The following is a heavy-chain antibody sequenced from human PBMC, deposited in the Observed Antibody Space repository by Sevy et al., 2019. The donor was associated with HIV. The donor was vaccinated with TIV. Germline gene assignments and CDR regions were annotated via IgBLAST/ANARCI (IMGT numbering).Heavy chain of an antibody. V-gene: IGHV4-59*01. CDR1: GCSISSYY. CDR3: AGAYDSSGYYVRDDAFDI. J-gene: IGHJ3*02. CDR2: IYYSGST. D-gene: IGHD3-22*01. Sequence: SETLSLTCTVSGCSISSYYWSWIRQPPGKGLEWIGYIYYSGSTNYNPSLKSRVTISVDTSKNQFSLKLSSVTAADTAVYYCAGAYDSSGYYVRDDAFDIWGQGTMVTVSS.